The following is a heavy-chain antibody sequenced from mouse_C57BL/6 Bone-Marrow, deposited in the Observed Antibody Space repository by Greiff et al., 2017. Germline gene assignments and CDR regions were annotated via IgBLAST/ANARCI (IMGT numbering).Heavy chain of an antibody. J-gene: IGHJ1*03. CDR3: ARECGSSLGYFDV. Sequence: QVQLQQPGAELVRPGSSVKLSCKASGYTFTSYWMHWVKQRPIQGLEWIGNIDPSDSETHYNQKFKDKATLTVDKSSSTAYMQLSSLTSEASAVYYSARECGSSLGYFDVWGTGNTVTVSS. CDR2: IDPSDSET. V-gene: IGHV1-52*01. CDR1: GYTFTSYW. D-gene: IGHD1-1*01.